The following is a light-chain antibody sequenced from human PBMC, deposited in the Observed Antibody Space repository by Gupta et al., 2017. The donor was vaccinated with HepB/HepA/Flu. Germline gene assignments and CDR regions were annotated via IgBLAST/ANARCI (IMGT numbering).Light chain of an antibody. Sequence: QSVLTQPPSASGTPGQRVTISCSGSSSNIGSNSVNWYQQLPGSAPKLLMFSSSQRPAGVPDLIAASKSGTSGSLAFDGLQSGDEADDYCAVWDRSLDAGVLGGGTKLTVL. CDR2: SSS. J-gene: IGLJ3*02. V-gene: IGLV1-44*01. CDR1: SSNIGSNS. CDR3: AVWDRSLDAGV.